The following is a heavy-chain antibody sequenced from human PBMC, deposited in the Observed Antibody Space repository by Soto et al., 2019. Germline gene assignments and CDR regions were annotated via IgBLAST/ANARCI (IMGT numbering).Heavy chain of an antibody. CDR3: ARQVPAAIRLGWFDP. Sequence: SETLSLTCTVSGGSISRSTYYWGWIRQPPGKGLEWIGSIYYSGSTYYRPSLRSRVTISVDTSKNQFSLKLSSVTAADTAVYYCARQVPAAIRLGWFDPWGQGTLVTVSS. CDR1: GGSISRSTYY. CDR2: IYYSGST. V-gene: IGHV4-39*01. D-gene: IGHD2-2*02. J-gene: IGHJ5*02.